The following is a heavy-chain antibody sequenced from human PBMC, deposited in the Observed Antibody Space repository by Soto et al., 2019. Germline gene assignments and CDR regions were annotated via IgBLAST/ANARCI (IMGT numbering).Heavy chain of an antibody. CDR3: ARLYYNFWSGYSPFDY. D-gene: IGHD3-3*01. V-gene: IGHV4-31*03. CDR2: IYYSGST. J-gene: IGHJ4*02. Sequence: KTSETLSLTCTVSGGSISSGGYFWSWIRQHPGKGLEWIGYIYYSGSTYYNPSLKSRVTISVDTSKNQFSLKLSSVTAADTAVYFRARLYYNFWSGYSPFDYWGQGNLVTVPS. CDR1: GGSISSGGYF.